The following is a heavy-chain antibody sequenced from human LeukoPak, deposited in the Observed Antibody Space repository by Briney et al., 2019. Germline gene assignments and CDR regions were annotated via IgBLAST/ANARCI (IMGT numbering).Heavy chain of an antibody. CDR1: GYTFTSYY. CDR2: INPSGGST. CDR3: ARDLYGSCYDY. D-gene: IGHD2-15*01. J-gene: IGHJ4*02. Sequence: ASVRVSCTASGYTFTSYYMHWVRQAPGQGLEWMGIINPSGGSTSYAQKFQGRVTMTRDTSTSTVYMGLSSLRSEDTAVYYCARDLYGSCYDYWGQGTLVTVSS. V-gene: IGHV1-46*01.